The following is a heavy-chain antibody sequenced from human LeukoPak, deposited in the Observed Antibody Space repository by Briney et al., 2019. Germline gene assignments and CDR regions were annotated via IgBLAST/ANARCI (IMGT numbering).Heavy chain of an antibody. CDR3: ARAHSSSGSYYYYGMDV. Sequence: ASVTVSCKASGYTFTSYGISWVRQAPGQGLEWMGWISAYNGNTNYAQKLQGRVTMTTDTSTSTAYMELRSLRSDDTAVYYCARAHSSSGSYYYYGMDVWGQGTTVTVSS. J-gene: IGHJ6*02. CDR2: ISAYNGNT. V-gene: IGHV1-18*01. CDR1: GYTFTSYG. D-gene: IGHD6-6*01.